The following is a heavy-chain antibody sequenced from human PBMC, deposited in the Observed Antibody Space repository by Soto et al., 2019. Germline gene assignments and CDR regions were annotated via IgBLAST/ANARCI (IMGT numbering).Heavy chain of an antibody. CDR1: GGSISSSPYY. CDR2: IYYSGTT. CDR3: ARHRQYYDTSGYQQRYFDY. J-gene: IGHJ4*02. Sequence: SETLSLTCSVSGGSISSSPYYWGWIRQPPGKGLEWLGTIYYSGTTSYNPSLKSRVIISVDTSNNQLFLKLRSVTAADTAVYYCARHRQYYDTSGYQQRYFDYWGQGTQVTVSS. V-gene: IGHV4-39*01. D-gene: IGHD3-22*01.